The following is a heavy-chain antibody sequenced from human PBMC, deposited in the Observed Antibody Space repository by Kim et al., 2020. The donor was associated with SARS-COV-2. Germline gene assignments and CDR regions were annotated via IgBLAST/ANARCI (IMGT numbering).Heavy chain of an antibody. V-gene: IGHV3-15*01. D-gene: IGHD6-13*01. Sequence: GGSLRLSCEASGFTFSSAWMSWVRQAPGKGLEWVARIKSKTDGETTDYAAPVKGRFTISRDDSKTTLYLQMNSLRTEDTAVYYCTTFHRAAAAHPWGQGTLVTVSS. CDR1: GFTFSSAW. CDR2: IKSKTDGETT. CDR3: TTFHRAAAAHP. J-gene: IGHJ5*02.